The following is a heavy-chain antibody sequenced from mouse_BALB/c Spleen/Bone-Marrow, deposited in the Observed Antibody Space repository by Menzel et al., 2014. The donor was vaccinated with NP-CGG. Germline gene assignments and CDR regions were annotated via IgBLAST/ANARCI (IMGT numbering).Heavy chain of an antibody. J-gene: IGHJ3*01. CDR3: ARHDYAY. Sequence: EVKLMESGGGLVKPGGPLKLSCAASGFTFSSYAMSWVRQTPEKRLEWVATISSGGSYTYYPDSVKGRFTISRDNAKNTLYLQMSSLRSEDTAMYYCARHDYAYWGQGTLVTVSA. V-gene: IGHV5-9-3*01. CDR2: ISSGGSYT. CDR1: GFTFSSYA. D-gene: IGHD2-4*01.